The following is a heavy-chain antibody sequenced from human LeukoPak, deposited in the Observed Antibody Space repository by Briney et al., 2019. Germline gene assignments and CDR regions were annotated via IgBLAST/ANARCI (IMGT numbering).Heavy chain of an antibody. D-gene: IGHD1-26*01. Sequence: GGSLRLSCAASGFTFSSYEMNWVRQAPGKGLEWVSYISSSGSTIYYADSVKGRFTISRDNAKNSLYLQMNSLRAKDTAVYYCARDASRRVGATIPGFDYWGQGTLVTVSS. CDR2: ISSSGSTI. J-gene: IGHJ4*02. V-gene: IGHV3-48*03. CDR1: GFTFSSYE. CDR3: ARDASRRVGATIPGFDY.